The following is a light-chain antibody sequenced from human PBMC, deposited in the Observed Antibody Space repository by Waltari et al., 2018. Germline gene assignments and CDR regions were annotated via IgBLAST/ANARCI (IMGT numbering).Light chain of an antibody. CDR3: QAWDTSTGV. CDR1: KLGDKY. J-gene: IGLJ2*01. Sequence: SFELTQPPSVSVSPGQTASITCSGDKLGDKYVCWYQQKPGQSPVVLIYQDRKRPSGIPERFSGSNSGNTATLTISGTQAMDEADYYCQAWDTSTGVFGGGTKLTVL. V-gene: IGLV3-1*01. CDR2: QDR.